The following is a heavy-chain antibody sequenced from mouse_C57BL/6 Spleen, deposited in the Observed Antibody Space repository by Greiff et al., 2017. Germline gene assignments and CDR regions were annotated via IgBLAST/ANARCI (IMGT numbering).Heavy chain of an antibody. D-gene: IGHD1-1*01. J-gene: IGHJ1*03. CDR1: GYTFTSYW. Sequence: QVQLQQSGAELVRPGSSVKLSCKASGYTFTSYWMHWVKQRPIQGLEWIGNIDPSDSETHYNQKFKDKATLTVDKSSSTAYMQLSSLTSEDSAVYYCARYGPHWYFDVWGTGTTVTVSS. V-gene: IGHV1-52*01. CDR3: ARYGPHWYFDV. CDR2: IDPSDSET.